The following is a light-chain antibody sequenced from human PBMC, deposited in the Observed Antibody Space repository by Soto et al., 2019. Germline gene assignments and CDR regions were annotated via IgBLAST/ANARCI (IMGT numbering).Light chain of an antibody. V-gene: IGLV1-51*01. CDR2: DSD. J-gene: IGLJ2*01. Sequence: QSVLTQPPSVSAAPGQKVTISCSGSSANIGGNYVSWYQHIPGTAPKLVIYDSDKRPSEIPDRFSGSKSGTSATLHITGLQTGDEADYYCGAWDGSLSVVLFGGGTKLTVL. CDR3: GAWDGSLSVVL. CDR1: SANIGGNY.